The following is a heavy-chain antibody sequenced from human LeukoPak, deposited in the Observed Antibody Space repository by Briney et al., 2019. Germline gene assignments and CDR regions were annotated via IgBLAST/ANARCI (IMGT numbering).Heavy chain of an antibody. CDR2: ISGGGGTI. D-gene: IGHD1-26*01. Sequence: GGSLRLSCAASGFTFSTNAMRWVRQAPGKGLEWVSAISGGGGTIYYADSVKGRFTISRDNSKNTVYLQMNGLRAEDTAVYYCTKVGPGSYFDNWGQGTLVTVSS. V-gene: IGHV3-23*01. CDR1: GFTFSTNA. J-gene: IGHJ4*02. CDR3: TKVGPGSYFDN.